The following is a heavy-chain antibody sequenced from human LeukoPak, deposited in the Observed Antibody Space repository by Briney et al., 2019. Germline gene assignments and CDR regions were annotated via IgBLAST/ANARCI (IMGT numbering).Heavy chain of an antibody. V-gene: IGHV4-39*01. J-gene: IGHJ5*02. CDR2: IYYSGST. CDR1: GGSISSSSYY. D-gene: IGHD6-19*01. CDR3: AKGAGPPWFDP. Sequence: KTSETLSLTCTVSGGSISSSSYYWGWIRQPPGKGLEWIGSIYYSGSTYYNPSLKSRVTISVDTSKNQFFLNLRSVTAADTAVYYCAKGAGPPWFDPWGQGTVVTVSS.